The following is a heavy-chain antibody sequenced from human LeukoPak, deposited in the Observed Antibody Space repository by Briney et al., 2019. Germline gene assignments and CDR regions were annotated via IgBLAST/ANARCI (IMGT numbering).Heavy chain of an antibody. D-gene: IGHD6-13*01. CDR2: IIPILGIA. V-gene: IGHV1-69*02. Sequence: SVKVSCKASGGTFSSYTISWVRQAPGQGLEWMGRIIPILGIANYAQKFQGRVTITADKSTSTAYMELSSLRSEDTAVYYCARVKKPGCSSSFEGYWGQGTLVTVSS. CDR3: ARVKKPGCSSSFEGY. CDR1: GGTFSSYT. J-gene: IGHJ4*02.